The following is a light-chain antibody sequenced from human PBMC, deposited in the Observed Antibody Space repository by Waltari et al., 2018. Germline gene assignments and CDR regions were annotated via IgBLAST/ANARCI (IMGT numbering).Light chain of an antibody. CDR1: SSYVGGYNY. J-gene: IGLJ3*02. Sequence: QSSLTQPPSASGSPGQSVTNSCTGTSSYVGGYNYISWYQHHPGKAPKLMVYEVNKQPSGVPDRFSGSKSVNTASLTVSGLQAEDESDYYCSSYAGSNHLVFGGGTKLTVL. CDR2: EVN. V-gene: IGLV2-8*01. CDR3: SSYAGSNHLV.